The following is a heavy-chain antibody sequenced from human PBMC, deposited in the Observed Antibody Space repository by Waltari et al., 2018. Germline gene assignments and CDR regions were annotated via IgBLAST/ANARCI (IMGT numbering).Heavy chain of an antibody. J-gene: IGHJ3*02. CDR1: GGTFSSYA. Sequence: QVQLVQSGAEVKKPGSSVKVSCKASGGTFSSYAISWVRQPPGQGLEWMGGIIPIFGTENYAQKFQGRVTITADESTSTAYMELSSLRSEDTAVYYCARSSGYYYAPLDAFDIWGQGTMVTVSS. D-gene: IGHD3-22*01. CDR2: IIPIFGTE. CDR3: ARSSGYYYAPLDAFDI. V-gene: IGHV1-69*01.